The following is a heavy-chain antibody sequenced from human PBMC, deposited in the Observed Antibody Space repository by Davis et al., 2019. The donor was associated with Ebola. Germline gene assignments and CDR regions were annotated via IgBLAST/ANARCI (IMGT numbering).Heavy chain of an antibody. CDR1: GFTFSSYS. V-gene: IGHV3-30*18. Sequence: GESLKISCAASGFTFSSYSMHWVRQAPGKGLEWVAVISYDGSNKYYADSVKGRFTISRDNSKNTLYLQMNSLRAEDTAVYYCAKTPHYDFWSGDYWGQGTLVTVSS. J-gene: IGHJ4*02. CDR3: AKTPHYDFWSGDY. D-gene: IGHD3-3*01. CDR2: ISYDGSNK.